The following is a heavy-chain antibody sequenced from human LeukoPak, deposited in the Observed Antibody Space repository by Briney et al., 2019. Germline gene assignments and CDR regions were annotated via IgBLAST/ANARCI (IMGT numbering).Heavy chain of an antibody. CDR3: AKPVGLIAVAGPFDY. V-gene: IGHV3-23*01. CDR1: GFTFSSYA. J-gene: IGHJ4*02. D-gene: IGHD6-19*01. Sequence: GGSLRLSCAAPGFTFSSYAMSWVRQAPGKGLEWVSAISGSGGSTYYADSVKGRFTISRDNSKNTLYLQMNSLRAEDTAVYYCAKPVGLIAVAGPFDYWGQGTLVTVSS. CDR2: ISGSGGST.